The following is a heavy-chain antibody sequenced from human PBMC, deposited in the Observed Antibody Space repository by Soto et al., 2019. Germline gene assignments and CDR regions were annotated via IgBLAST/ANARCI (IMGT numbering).Heavy chain of an antibody. CDR3: ARQWTNYDILTGYCQYYFDY. D-gene: IGHD3-9*01. V-gene: IGHV3-74*01. CDR1: GFTFSSYW. CDR2: INSDGSST. J-gene: IGHJ4*02. Sequence: EVQLVESGGGLVQPGGSLRLSCAASGFTFSSYWMHWVRQAPWKGLVWVSRINSDGSSTSYADSVKGRFTIYRDNAKNTLYLQMNSLRAEDTAVYYCARQWTNYDILTGYCQYYFDYWGQGTLVTVSS.